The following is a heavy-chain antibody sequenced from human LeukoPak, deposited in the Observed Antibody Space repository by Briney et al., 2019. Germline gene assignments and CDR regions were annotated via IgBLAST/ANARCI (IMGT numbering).Heavy chain of an antibody. CDR3: ARDRYSSSWYFRSGFDI. CDR2: IYTSGST. V-gene: IGHV4-4*07. CDR1: GGSISSYY. Sequence: SEARSLTCTVSGGSISSYYWSWIRQPAGKGLEWIGRIYTSGSTNYNPSLKSRVTMSVDTSKNQFSLKLSSVTAADTAVYYCARDRYSSSWYFRSGFDIWGQGTMVTVSS. J-gene: IGHJ3*02. D-gene: IGHD6-13*01.